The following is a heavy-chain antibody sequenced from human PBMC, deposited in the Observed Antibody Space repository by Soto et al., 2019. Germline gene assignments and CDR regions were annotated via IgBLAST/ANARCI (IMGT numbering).Heavy chain of an antibody. CDR3: ARDPMGRYYSSGSYYFDY. CDR1: GFTFSSYA. D-gene: IGHD3-10*01. CDR2: ISYDGSNK. Sequence: QVQLVESGGGVVQPGRCLRLSCAASGFTFSSYAMHWVRQAPGKGLEWVAVISYDGSNKYYADSVKGRFTISRHNSKNTLYLQMNSLRAEDTAVYYCARDPMGRYYSSGSYYFDYWGQGTLVTVSS. J-gene: IGHJ4*02. V-gene: IGHV3-30-3*01.